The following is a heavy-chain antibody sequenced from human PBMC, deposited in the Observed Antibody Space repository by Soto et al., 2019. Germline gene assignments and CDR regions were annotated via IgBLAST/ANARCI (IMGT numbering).Heavy chain of an antibody. V-gene: IGHV3-49*03. D-gene: IGHD6-13*01. CDR3: TMSYGSWSPNYYGMDV. CDR1: GFTFGDYS. CDR2: IRNKAYGGTT. J-gene: IGHJ6*02. Sequence: GGSLRLSCTTSGFTFGDYSMSWFRQAPGKGLEWVGFIRNKAYGGTTEYAASVKGRFTISRDDSISIAYLQVNSLKTEDTAVYYCTMSYGSWSPNYYGMDVWGQGTTVTVSS.